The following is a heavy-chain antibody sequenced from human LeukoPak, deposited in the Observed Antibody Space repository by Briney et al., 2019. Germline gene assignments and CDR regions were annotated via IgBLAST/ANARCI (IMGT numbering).Heavy chain of an antibody. Sequence: LKPSETLSLTCAVYGGSFGGYYWSWIRQPPGKGLEWIGEINHSGSTNYNPSLKSRVTISVGTSKNQFSLKLSSVTAADTAVYYCARGLTMVRGVMDVWGKGTTVTVPS. D-gene: IGHD3-10*01. J-gene: IGHJ6*04. CDR2: INHSGST. V-gene: IGHV4-34*01. CDR3: ARGLTMVRGVMDV. CDR1: GGSFGGYY.